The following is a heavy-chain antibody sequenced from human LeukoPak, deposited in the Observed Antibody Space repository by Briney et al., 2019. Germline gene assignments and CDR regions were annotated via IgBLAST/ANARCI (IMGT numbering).Heavy chain of an antibody. J-gene: IGHJ4*02. Sequence: GESLKISCKGLETTFTIPWIGGCPQMSGKALEWMGIIYPDDSDARYSPSFQGQVTISADKSISTAYLQWSSLKASDTAMYYCARHTQEAFDYWGQGTLVTVSS. CDR2: IYPDDSDA. CDR3: ARHTQEAFDY. CDR1: ETTFTIPW. V-gene: IGHV5-51*01.